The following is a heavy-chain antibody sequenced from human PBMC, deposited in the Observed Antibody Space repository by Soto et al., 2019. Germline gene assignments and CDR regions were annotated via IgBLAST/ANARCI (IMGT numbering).Heavy chain of an antibody. J-gene: IGHJ4*01. V-gene: IGHV3-23*01. D-gene: IGHD6-19*01. CDR3: TKESRGGAGSGWSHDY. CDR2: ISGSGGST. Sequence: EVQLLESGGGLVQPGGSLRLSCAASRFTFTNYAMSWVRQAPGKGLEWLSAISGSGGSTNYADSVKGRFTISRDNSKNTLYLQMNSLGVEDTALYYCTKESRGGAGSGWSHDYWGHGTLVTVSS. CDR1: RFTFTNYA.